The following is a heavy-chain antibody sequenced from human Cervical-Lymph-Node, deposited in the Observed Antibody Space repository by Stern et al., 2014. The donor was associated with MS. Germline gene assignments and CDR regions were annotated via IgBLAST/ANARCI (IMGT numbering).Heavy chain of an antibody. Sequence: QMQLVQSGAEVKKPGASVKVSCKASGYTFTSYAMHWVRQAPGQRLAWMGWIKAGNGNTKYSQKFQGRVAITRDTSASTAYMELSSLRSEDTAVYYCARGLLPLSMATIPLGYWGQGTLVTVSS. CDR2: IKAGNGNT. J-gene: IGHJ4*02. D-gene: IGHD5-24*01. CDR1: GYTFTSYA. V-gene: IGHV1-3*01. CDR3: ARGLLPLSMATIPLGY.